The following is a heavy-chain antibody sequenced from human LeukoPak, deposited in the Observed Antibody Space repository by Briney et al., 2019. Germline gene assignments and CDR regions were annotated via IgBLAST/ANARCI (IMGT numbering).Heavy chain of an antibody. CDR2: ISYDGSNK. Sequence: GRSLRLSCAASGFTFSSYGMHWVRQAPGKGLEWVAVISYDGSNKYYADSVKGRFTISRDNSKNTLYLQMNSLRAEDTAVYYCAKDRKGSQLSGYSYGRPYYYYGMDVWGQGTTVTVSS. V-gene: IGHV3-30*18. CDR3: AKDRKGSQLSGYSYGRPYYYYGMDV. D-gene: IGHD5-18*01. CDR1: GFTFSSYG. J-gene: IGHJ6*02.